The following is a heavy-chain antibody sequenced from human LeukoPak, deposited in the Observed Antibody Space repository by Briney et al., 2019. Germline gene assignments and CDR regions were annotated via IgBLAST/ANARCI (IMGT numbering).Heavy chain of an antibody. Sequence: GGSLRLSCAASRFTFSTYWMSWVGQAPGKGREWGANIHQDGNEKYYVDSVKGRFTIPRDNAQTSLYLQMNSLRGEDTAVYYCARGDKFSGDYWGQGTLVTVSS. CDR1: RFTFSTYW. CDR2: IHQDGNEK. V-gene: IGHV3-7*04. J-gene: IGHJ4*02. D-gene: IGHD2-15*01. CDR3: ARGDKFSGDY.